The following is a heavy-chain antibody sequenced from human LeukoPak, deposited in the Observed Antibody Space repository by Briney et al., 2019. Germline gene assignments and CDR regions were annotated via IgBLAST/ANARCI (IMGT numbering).Heavy chain of an antibody. CDR1: GFTFSSYG. D-gene: IGHD3-10*01. V-gene: IGHV3-30*02. CDR2: IRYDGSNK. J-gene: IGHJ5*02. Sequence: GGSLRLSCAASGFTFSSYGMHWVRQAPGKGLEWVAFIRYDGSNKYYADPVKGRFTISRDNSKNTLYLQMNSLRAEDTAVYYCAKGFGPYGSGSYYNNWFDPWGQGTLVTVSS. CDR3: AKGFGPYGSGSYYNNWFDP.